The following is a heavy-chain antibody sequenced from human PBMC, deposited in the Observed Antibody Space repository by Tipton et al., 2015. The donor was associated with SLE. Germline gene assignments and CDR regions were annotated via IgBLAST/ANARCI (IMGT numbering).Heavy chain of an antibody. D-gene: IGHD1-1*01. CDR2: INPNSGVT. CDR3: ARDTTVGYYYSYMDV. Sequence: QLVQSGPEVKKPGASVNVSCKASGYTFTAYYIHWVRQAPGQGLEWMGWINPNSGVTSYAPKFQGRVTMTGDTSFTTAFMELSSLRSDDTAVYYCARDTTVGYYYSYMDVWGKGTTVTVSS. J-gene: IGHJ6*03. CDR1: GYTFTAYY. V-gene: IGHV1-2*02.